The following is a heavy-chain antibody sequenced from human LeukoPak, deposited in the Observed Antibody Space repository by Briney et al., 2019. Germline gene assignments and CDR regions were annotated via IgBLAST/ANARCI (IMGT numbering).Heavy chain of an antibody. J-gene: IGHJ4*02. CDR3: SKDLLQWLAYFDS. CDR1: GFTFSSYA. V-gene: IGHV3-23*01. D-gene: IGHD6-19*01. Sequence: GGSLRLSCAASGFTFSSYAMSWVRQAPGKGVEWVSAISGSSGSTYYAVPVKGRFAFSGDKSKNTRYLHSKCLRSEDTALQYCSKDLLQWLAYFDSWGQGTLVTVSS. CDR2: ISGSSGST.